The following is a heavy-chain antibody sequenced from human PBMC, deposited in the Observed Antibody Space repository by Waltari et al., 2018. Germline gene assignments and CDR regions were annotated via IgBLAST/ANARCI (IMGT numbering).Heavy chain of an antibody. CDR1: GFTFSSYA. Sequence: EVQLVESGGGLVQPGGSLTLSCAASGFTFSSYAMSWVLPAPGEGLGGVSGITCSGGRIYYADSVKGQFTISRDNYKNTLYLQMNSLRAEDTAVYYCAKDQNDDSSGMLGYWGQGTLVTVSS. V-gene: IGHV3-23*04. CDR3: AKDQNDDSSGMLGY. J-gene: IGHJ4*02. D-gene: IGHD3-22*01. CDR2: ITCSGGRI.